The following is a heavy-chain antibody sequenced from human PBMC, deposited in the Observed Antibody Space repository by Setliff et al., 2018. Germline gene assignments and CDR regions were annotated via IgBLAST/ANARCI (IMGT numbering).Heavy chain of an antibody. CDR1: GASITSGGFY. CDR2: ISPSGST. D-gene: IGHD1-26*01. J-gene: IGHJ6*03. V-gene: IGHV4-61*09. Sequence: PSETLSLTCSVSGASITSGGFYWTWIRQPAGKGLEWIGHISPSGSTTYNPSVKSRVTISLDTSKNHFSLKLDSVTAADTAVYYCARAPPNRYSGSYEYFYMDVWGKGTTVTVSS. CDR3: ARAPPNRYSGSYEYFYMDV.